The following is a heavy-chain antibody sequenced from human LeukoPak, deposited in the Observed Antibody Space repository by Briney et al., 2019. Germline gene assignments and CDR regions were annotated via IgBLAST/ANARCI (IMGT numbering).Heavy chain of an antibody. CDR3: ATVQMTTVTNDVRDACDM. D-gene: IGHD4-17*01. CDR2: LNPKTGVT. V-gene: IGHV1-2*02. CDR1: GYTFTNYY. J-gene: IGHJ3*02. Sequence: GASVKVSCKASGYTFTNYYMHWVRQAPGQGLEWMGWLNPKTGVTDYAQKFQGRVTLSRDTSISTAYMELSRLRSDDTALYYCATVQMTTVTNDVRDACDMWGQGTMVTVSS.